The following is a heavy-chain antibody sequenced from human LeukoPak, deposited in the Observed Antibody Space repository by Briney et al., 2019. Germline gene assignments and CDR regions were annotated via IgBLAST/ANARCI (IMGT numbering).Heavy chain of an antibody. CDR3: AREGASNGYHYGMDV. CDR2: TSFGGSPK. V-gene: IGHV3-30*04. J-gene: IGHJ6*02. CDR1: GFPFIEYS. Sequence: GGSLRLSCTASGFPFIEYSMHWVRQAPGKGLEWVALTSFGGSPKYYADSVKGRFTISRDNSKNTLFLQMSSLKAEDTAVYYCAREGASNGYHYGMDVWGQGTTVSVS. D-gene: IGHD5-12*01.